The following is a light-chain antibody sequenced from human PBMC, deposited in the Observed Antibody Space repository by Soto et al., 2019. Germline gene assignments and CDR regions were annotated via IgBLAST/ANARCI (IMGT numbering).Light chain of an antibody. CDR1: QSVSNNY. CDR2: AAS. Sequence: IVLTQSPGTLSLSPGERATVSCRASQSVSNNYLAWYQQKPGQASRLLIYAASNRARGIPERFGGSGSGADFTLTVSRLETEDFAEYYCQQYGSAPWTFGQGNKV. CDR3: QQYGSAPWT. V-gene: IGKV3-20*01. J-gene: IGKJ1*01.